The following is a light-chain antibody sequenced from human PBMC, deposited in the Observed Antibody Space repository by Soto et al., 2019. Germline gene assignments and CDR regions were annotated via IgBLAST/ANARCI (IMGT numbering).Light chain of an antibody. J-gene: IGLJ3*02. V-gene: IGLV3-21*04. Sequence: SYELTQPPSVSVAPGKTAKITCGGNNIGSKRVHWYQQKPGQAPVLVIYYDSDRPSAIPERFSGSNSGHTATLTISRVEAGDEADYSCQVWDSSSDHWVFGGGTKLTVL. CDR3: QVWDSSSDHWV. CDR1: NIGSKR. CDR2: YDS.